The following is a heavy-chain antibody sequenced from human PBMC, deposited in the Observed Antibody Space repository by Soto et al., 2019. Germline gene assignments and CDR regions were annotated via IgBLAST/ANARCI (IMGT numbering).Heavy chain of an antibody. CDR3: ARDCSSTSCYAEGYYAMDV. Sequence: PSETLSLTCTVSGGSISSGDYYWSWIRQHPGKGLEWIAYIYYSGYTYYNPSLKSRVTMSVDTSTNQFSLKLSSVTAADTAVYYCARDCSSTSCYAEGYYAMDVWGQGTTVTV. D-gene: IGHD2-2*01. CDR2: IYYSGYT. CDR1: GGSISSGDYY. V-gene: IGHV4-31*03. J-gene: IGHJ6*02.